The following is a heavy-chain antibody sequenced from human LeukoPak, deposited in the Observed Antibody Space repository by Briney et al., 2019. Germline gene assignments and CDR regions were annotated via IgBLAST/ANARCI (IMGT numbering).Heavy chain of an antibody. J-gene: IGHJ4*02. CDR2: IYYSGTT. CDR3: AGWAYDSSGYRLDY. V-gene: IGHV4-59*01. D-gene: IGHD3-22*01. Sequence: SETLSLTCTVSGGSISSYYWSWIRQPPGKGLEWIASIYYSGTTYYNPSLKSRVTVSVDTSKNQFSLKLSSVTAADTAMYYCAGWAYDSSGYRLDYWGQGTLVTVSS. CDR1: GGSISSYY.